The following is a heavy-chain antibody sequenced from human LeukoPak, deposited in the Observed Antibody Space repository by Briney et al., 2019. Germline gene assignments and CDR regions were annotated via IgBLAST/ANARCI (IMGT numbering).Heavy chain of an antibody. CDR3: AGFYYDSSGYDGYNWFDP. Sequence: ASVKVSCKASGYTFTSYGISWVRQAPGQGLEWVGWISAYNGNTNYAQKLQGRVTMTTDTSTSTAYMELRSLRSDDTAVYYCAGFYYDSSGYDGYNWFDPWGQGTLVTVSS. V-gene: IGHV1-18*01. D-gene: IGHD3-22*01. CDR2: ISAYNGNT. CDR1: GYTFTSYG. J-gene: IGHJ5*02.